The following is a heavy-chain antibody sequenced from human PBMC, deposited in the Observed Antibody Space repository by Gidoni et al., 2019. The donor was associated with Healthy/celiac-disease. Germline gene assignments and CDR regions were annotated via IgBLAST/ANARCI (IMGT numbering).Heavy chain of an antibody. CDR3: ARVGDRSYYYGSGSYYLYYFDY. CDR1: GASIITSSYY. Sequence: QLQLQDSVPGLVKPSETLSLTCTLSGASIITSSYYCGWIRQPPGKGLEWIGSIYYSGSTYYNPSLKSGVTISVDTSKNQFSLKLSSVTDADTAVYYCARVGDRSYYYGSGSYYLYYFDYWGQGTLVTVSS. D-gene: IGHD3-10*01. J-gene: IGHJ4*02. V-gene: IGHV4-39*07. CDR2: IYYSGST.